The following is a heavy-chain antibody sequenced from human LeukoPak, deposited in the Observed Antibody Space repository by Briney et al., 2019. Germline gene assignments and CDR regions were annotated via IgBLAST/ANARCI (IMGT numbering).Heavy chain of an antibody. Sequence: GGSLRLSCAASGLTVSRNYMSWVRQAPGKGLESVSVIYSGGSTYYADSVKGRFTISRDNAKNSLYLQMNSLRAEDTAVYYCARDSGSYLYWGQGTLVTVSS. J-gene: IGHJ1*01. D-gene: IGHD1-26*01. V-gene: IGHV3-53*01. CDR2: IYSGGST. CDR1: GLTVSRNY. CDR3: ARDSGSYLY.